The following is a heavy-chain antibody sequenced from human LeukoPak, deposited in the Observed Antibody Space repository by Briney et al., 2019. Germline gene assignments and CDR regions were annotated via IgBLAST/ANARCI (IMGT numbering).Heavy chain of an antibody. CDR1: VYTFTGYY. CDR3: ARDHYYDTSGLGD. Sequence: VASVKVSCKASVYTFTGYYMHWVRQAPGQGLEWMGWINPNSGGTNYAQKFQGRVTMTRDTSISTAYMELSRLRSDDTAVYYCARDHYYDTSGLGDWGQGTLVTVSS. J-gene: IGHJ4*02. V-gene: IGHV1-2*02. CDR2: INPNSGGT. D-gene: IGHD3-22*01.